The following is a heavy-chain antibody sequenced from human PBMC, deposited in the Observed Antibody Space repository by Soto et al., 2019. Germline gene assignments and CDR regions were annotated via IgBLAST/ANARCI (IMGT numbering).Heavy chain of an antibody. CDR3: ARVVTCNSISCYSVFES. CDR2: INSEGSST. V-gene: IGHV3-74*03. CDR1: GFTISNYW. D-gene: IGHD2-2*01. J-gene: IGHJ4*02. Sequence: EVQLGESGGGLVQPGGSLRLSCTASGFTISNYWMHWVRQPPGKGLVWVSRINSEGSSTTYADSVKGRFTISRDNAKNTLYLQMDSLRAEDTAVYYCARVVTCNSISCYSVFESWGQGTLVTVSS.